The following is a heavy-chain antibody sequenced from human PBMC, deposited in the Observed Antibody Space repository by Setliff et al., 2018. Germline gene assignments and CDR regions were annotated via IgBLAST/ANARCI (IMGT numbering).Heavy chain of an antibody. CDR3: ATMHIVVVIAISDHAFDI. CDR2: FDPEDGET. D-gene: IGHD2-21*01. Sequence: ASVKVSCKVSGYTLTELSMHWVRQAPGKGLGWMGGFDPEDGETIYAQKFQGRVTMTEDTSTDTAYMELSSLRSEDTAVYYCATMHIVVVIAISDHAFDIWGQGTMVTVSS. J-gene: IGHJ3*02. CDR1: GYTLTELS. V-gene: IGHV1-24*01.